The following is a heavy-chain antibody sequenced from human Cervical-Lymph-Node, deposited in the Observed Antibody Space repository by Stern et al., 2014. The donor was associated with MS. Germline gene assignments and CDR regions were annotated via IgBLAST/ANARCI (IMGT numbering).Heavy chain of an antibody. V-gene: IGHV1-69*09. D-gene: IGHD4-17*01. Sequence: MQLVESGSEVKKPGSSVRVSCKASGGTLSSSGISWVRQAPGQGLEWMGRIIPILSITNYAQNFQGRVTITADKSTSTAYMELSSLRSEDTAVYYCATLGVTTGDFDPWGQGTLVTVSS. J-gene: IGHJ5*02. CDR3: ATLGVTTGDFDP. CDR2: IIPILSIT. CDR1: GGTLSSSG.